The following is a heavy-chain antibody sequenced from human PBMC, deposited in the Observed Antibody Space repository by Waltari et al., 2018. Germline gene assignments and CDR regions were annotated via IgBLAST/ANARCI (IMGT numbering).Heavy chain of an antibody. CDR1: GFTFNTHA. CDR3: ARDTKNGDFGDAFDF. Sequence: QVQLVESGGGVVQPGTSLRLSCAASGFTFNTHAMHWVRQAPGKGLEWVAIISYHETNKYYAESVKGRFTISRDNSQNTLYLQMNSLRAEDTALYYCARDTKNGDFGDAFDFWGQGTMVIVSS. D-gene: IGHD4-17*01. V-gene: IGHV3-30*01. CDR2: ISYHETNK. J-gene: IGHJ3*01.